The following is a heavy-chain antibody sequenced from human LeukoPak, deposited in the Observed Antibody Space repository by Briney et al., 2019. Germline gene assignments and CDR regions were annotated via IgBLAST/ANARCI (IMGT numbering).Heavy chain of an antibody. CDR2: IIPIFGTA. CDR3: AHTLGYCSSTSCYTQRWYFDY. CDR1: GGTFSSYA. D-gene: IGHD2-2*02. V-gene: IGHV1-69*01. Sequence: SVKVSCKASGGTFSSYAISWVRQAPGQGLEWMGGIIPIFGTANYAQKFQGRVTITADESTSTAYMELSSLRSEDTAVYYCAHTLGYCSSTSCYTQRWYFDYWGQGTLVTVSS. J-gene: IGHJ4*02.